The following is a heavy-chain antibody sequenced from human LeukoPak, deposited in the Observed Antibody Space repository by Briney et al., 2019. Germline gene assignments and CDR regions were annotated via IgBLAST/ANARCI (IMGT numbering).Heavy chain of an antibody. V-gene: IGHV3-74*01. CDR3: ARVDYYGDYFDY. D-gene: IGHD3-22*01. CDR1: GFTFSSYW. J-gene: IGHJ4*02. Sequence: GGSLRLSCAASGFTFSSYWMHWVRQAPGKGLVWVSRINSDGSSTSYADSVKGRFTISRDNAKNTLYLQMNSLRAEDTAVYYCARVDYYGDYFDYWGQGTLVTVSS. CDR2: INSDGSST.